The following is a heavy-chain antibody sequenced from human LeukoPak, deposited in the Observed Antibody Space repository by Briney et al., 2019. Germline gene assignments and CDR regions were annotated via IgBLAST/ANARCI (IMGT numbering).Heavy chain of an antibody. CDR1: GGSISSGGYY. Sequence: SETLSLTCTVSGGSISSGGYYWSWIRQHPGKGLEWIGYIYYSGSTYYNPSLKSRVTISVDTSKNQFSLKLSSVTAADTAVYYCARSIAYYYDSSGYYYYYYGMDVWGQGTTVTVSS. D-gene: IGHD3-22*01. V-gene: IGHV4-31*03. J-gene: IGHJ6*02. CDR2: IYYSGST. CDR3: ARSIAYYYDSSGYYYYYYGMDV.